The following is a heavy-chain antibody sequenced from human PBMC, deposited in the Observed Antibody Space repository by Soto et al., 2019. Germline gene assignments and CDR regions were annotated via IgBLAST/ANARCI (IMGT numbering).Heavy chain of an antibody. CDR2: VYYRGTT. CDR1: GGSIDSYY. D-gene: IGHD3-22*01. V-gene: IGHV4-59*08. J-gene: IGHJ5*02. CDR3: ARLGGYYQSLDT. Sequence: QVQLQESGPGLVKASETLSLTCTVSGGSIDSYYWSWIRQPPGKGLQWIGYVYYRGTTTYSPSLRSRVTISVDRSKNQFSRKLTSVTAADTAVYYCARLGGYYQSLDTWGQGTLVTVSS.